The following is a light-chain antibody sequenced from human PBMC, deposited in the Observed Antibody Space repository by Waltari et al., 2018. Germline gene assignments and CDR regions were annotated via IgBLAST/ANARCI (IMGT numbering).Light chain of an antibody. CDR2: EKD. V-gene: IGLV1-51*01. CDR3: GTFDSSLSGGV. Sequence: QSVLTQPPSMSAAPGQKVTISCSGSSSNIENNYVSWYQQVPGTAPKLLIYEKDKRPSGIPDRCAGSKSGTSATLAITGLQTGDEADYYCGTFDSSLSGGVFGGGTKLTVL. J-gene: IGLJ2*01. CDR1: SSNIENNY.